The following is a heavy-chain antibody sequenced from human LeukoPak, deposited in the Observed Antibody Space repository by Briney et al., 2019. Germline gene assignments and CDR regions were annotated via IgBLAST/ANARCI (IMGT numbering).Heavy chain of an antibody. D-gene: IGHD3-22*01. CDR2: IYYSGST. V-gene: IGHV4-31*11. J-gene: IGHJ5*02. CDR1: GGSISSGGYY. Sequence: SQTLSLTCAVSGGSISSGGYYWSWNRQHPGKGLEWIGYIYYSGSTYYNPSLKSRVTISVDTSKNQFSLKLSSVTAADTAVYYCARLKYYYDSSGYSRFDPWGQGTLVTVSS. CDR3: ARLKYYYDSSGYSRFDP.